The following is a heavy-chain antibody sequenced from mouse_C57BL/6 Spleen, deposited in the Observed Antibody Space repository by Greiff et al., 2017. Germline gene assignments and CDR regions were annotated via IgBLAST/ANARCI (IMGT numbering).Heavy chain of an antibody. CDR2: IWGVGST. CDR3: ARGDSSGYRFAY. D-gene: IGHD3-2*02. V-gene: IGHV2-6*01. Sequence: VKVVESGPGLVAPSQSLSITCTVSGFSLTSYGVDWVRQSPGKGLEWLGVIWGVGSTNYNSALKSRLSISKDNSKSQVFLKMNSLQTDDTAMYYCARGDSSGYRFAYWGQGTLVTVSA. CDR1: GFSLTSYG. J-gene: IGHJ3*01.